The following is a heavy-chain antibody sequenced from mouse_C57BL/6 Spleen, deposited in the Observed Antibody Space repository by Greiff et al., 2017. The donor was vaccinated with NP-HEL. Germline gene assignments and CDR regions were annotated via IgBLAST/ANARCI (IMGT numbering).Heavy chain of an antibody. J-gene: IGHJ2*01. CDR2: IDPSDSYT. D-gene: IGHD1-1*01. Sequence: VQLQQPGAELVMPGASVKLSCKASGYTFTSYWMHWVKQRPGQGLEWIGEIDPSDSYTNYNQKFKGKSTLTVDKSSSTAYMQLSSLTSEDSAVYYCARKGYGGSSYYFDYWGQGTTLTVSS. CDR3: ARKGYGGSSYYFDY. V-gene: IGHV1-69*01. CDR1: GYTFTSYW.